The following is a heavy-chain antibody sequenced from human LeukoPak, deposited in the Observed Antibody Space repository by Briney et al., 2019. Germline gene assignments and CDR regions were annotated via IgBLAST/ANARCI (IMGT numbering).Heavy chain of an antibody. CDR3: ARGNGGARTPMDV. J-gene: IGHJ6*02. CDR1: GGSISSYY. CDR2: IYYSGST. V-gene: IGHV4-59*01. D-gene: IGHD3-16*01. Sequence: PSETLSLTCTVSGGSISSYYWGWIRQPPGKGLEWIGYIYYSGSTNYNPSLKSRVTISVDTSKNQFSLKLSSVTAADTAVYYCARGNGGARTPMDVWGQGTTVTVSS.